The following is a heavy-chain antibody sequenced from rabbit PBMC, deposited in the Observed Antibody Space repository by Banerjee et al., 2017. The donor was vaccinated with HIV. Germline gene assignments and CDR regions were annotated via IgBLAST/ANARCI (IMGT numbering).Heavy chain of an antibody. CDR3: ARDNVGFAGYYIGYNYGMDL. CDR2: IHDDTSGST. Sequence: QQQLEESGGGLVKPGGTLTLTCKASGIYDSTYYYMCWVRQAPGKGLEWIACIHDDTSGSTYYANWAKGRFTSSKTSSTTVTLQMTSLTAADTATYFCARDNVGFAGYYIGYNYGMDLWGPGTLVTVS. J-gene: IGHJ6*01. V-gene: IGHV1S45*01. CDR1: GIYDSTYYY. D-gene: IGHD1-1*01.